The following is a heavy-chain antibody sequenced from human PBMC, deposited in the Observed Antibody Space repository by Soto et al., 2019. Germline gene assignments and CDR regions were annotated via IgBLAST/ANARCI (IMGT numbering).Heavy chain of an antibody. D-gene: IGHD6-25*01. Sequence: SVKVSCKASGGTFSSYAISWVRQAPGQGLEWMGGIIPIFGTANYAQKFQGRVTITADESTSTAYMELSSLRSEDTAVYYCARARISAVGYYYCAMDVWGQGTTVTVSS. CDR1: GGTFSSYA. J-gene: IGHJ6*02. CDR2: IIPIFGTA. V-gene: IGHV1-69*13. CDR3: ARARISAVGYYYCAMDV.